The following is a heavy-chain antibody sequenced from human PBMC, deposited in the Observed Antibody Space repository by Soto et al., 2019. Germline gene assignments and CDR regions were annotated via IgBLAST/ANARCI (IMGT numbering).Heavy chain of an antibody. J-gene: IGHJ4*02. D-gene: IGHD6-6*01. CDR3: ARESGSISARRFLDS. CDR1: GVIVSANY. CDR2: ISNGGST. V-gene: IGHV3-53*01. Sequence: PGGSLRLSCAASGVIVSANYMSWVRQAPGRGLEWVSVISNGGSTYYADSVKSRFTISRDTGENTVYLQMNSLRPEDTAVYYCARESGSISARRFLDSWGQGTLVTVSS.